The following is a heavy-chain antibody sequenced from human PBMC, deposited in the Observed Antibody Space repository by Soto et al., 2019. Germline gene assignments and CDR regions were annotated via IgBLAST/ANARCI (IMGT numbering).Heavy chain of an antibody. CDR3: AKSLAVAAGWFDP. Sequence: GGSLRLSCAASGFSLSNNGMHWVRQAPGKGLEWVAVISYDGNNKYYADSVKGRFTISRDNSKNTVYLEMNNLRAEDTAMYYCAKSLAVAAGWFDPWGQGALVTVST. V-gene: IGHV3-30*18. D-gene: IGHD6-19*01. CDR2: ISYDGNNK. CDR1: GFSLSNNG. J-gene: IGHJ5*02.